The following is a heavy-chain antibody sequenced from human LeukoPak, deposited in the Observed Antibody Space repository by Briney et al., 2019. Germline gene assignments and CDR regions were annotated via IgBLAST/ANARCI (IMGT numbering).Heavy chain of an antibody. V-gene: IGHV4-39*01. CDR3: ARHDDVAAL. J-gene: IGHJ4*02. CDR2: IYYSGST. D-gene: IGHD6-13*01. Sequence: SETLSLTCTVSGGSISSSSYYWGWIRQPPGKGLEWIGSIYYSGSTYYNPSLKSRVTISVDTSKNQFSLKLSSVTAADTAVYYCARHDDVAALWGQGTLVTVSS. CDR1: GGSISSSSYY.